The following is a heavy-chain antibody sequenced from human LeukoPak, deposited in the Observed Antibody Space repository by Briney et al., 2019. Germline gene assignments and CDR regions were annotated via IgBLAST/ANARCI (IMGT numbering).Heavy chain of an antibody. Sequence: PGGSLRLSYASWVFTFSSYAMSWVRQAPGKGLEWVSAISGSGGSTYYADSVKGRFTISRDNSKNTLYLQMNSLRSEDTAVYYCAKAPNWNDGPLYYFDYWGQGTLVTVS. D-gene: IGHD1-1*01. V-gene: IGHV3-23*01. CDR3: AKAPNWNDGPLYYFDY. CDR1: VFTFSSYA. J-gene: IGHJ4*01. CDR2: ISGSGGST.